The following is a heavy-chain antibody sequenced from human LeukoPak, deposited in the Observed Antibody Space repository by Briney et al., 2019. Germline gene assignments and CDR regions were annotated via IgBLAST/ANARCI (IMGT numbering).Heavy chain of an antibody. CDR1: GYTFTIYA. J-gene: IGHJ4*02. CDR2: INTNTGNP. V-gene: IGHV7-4-1*02. D-gene: IGHD6-19*01. Sequence: ASVKVSCTASGYTFTIYAMNWVRQAPAQGLEWMGWINTNTGNPTYSQGFTGRFVFSLDTSVSTAYLQISSLKAEDTAVYYGARGGQWLGYGGQGTRVTGAS. CDR3: ARGGQWLGY.